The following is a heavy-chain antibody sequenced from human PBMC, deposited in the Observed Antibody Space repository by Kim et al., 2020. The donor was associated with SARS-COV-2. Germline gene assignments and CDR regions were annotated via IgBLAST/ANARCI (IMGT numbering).Heavy chain of an antibody. CDR2: ISGSGGNT. Sequence: GGSLRLSCAASGFTFITYTMTWVRQAPGKGLEWVSAISGSGGNTYYADSVKGRFTISRDNSRNTLYLQMNSLRAEDSALYYCATGGPMVQGLPYYFDY. CDR1: GFTFITYT. CDR3: ATGGPMVQGLPYYFDY. V-gene: IGHV3-23*01. D-gene: IGHD3-10*01. J-gene: IGHJ4*01.